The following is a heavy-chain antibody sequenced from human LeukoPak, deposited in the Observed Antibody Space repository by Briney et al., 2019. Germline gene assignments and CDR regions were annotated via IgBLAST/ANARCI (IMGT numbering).Heavy chain of an antibody. J-gene: IGHJ4*02. CDR3: ARSGIYGSGSYSDY. CDR1: GGSISSSSYY. V-gene: IGHV4-39*07. CDR2: IYYSGST. Sequence: SETLSLTCTVSGGSISSSSYYWGWIRQPPGKGLEWIGSIYYSGSTYYNPSLKSRVTISVDTSKNQFSLKLSSVTAADTAVYYCARSGIYGSGSYSDYWGQGTLVTVSS. D-gene: IGHD3-10*01.